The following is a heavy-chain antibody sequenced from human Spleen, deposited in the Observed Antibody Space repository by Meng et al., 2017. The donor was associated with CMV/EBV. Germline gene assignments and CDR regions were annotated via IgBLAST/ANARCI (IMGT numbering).Heavy chain of an antibody. J-gene: IGHJ4*02. CDR1: GGSSSSSRCN. V-gene: IGHV4-31*02. CDR3: ARRTDVLLTRPFDF. D-gene: IGHD2-21*01. CDR2: STYSRGT. Sequence: SGGSSSSSRCNWDRIRHQPGRRLEWIRYSTYSRGTHYNPSLKSRVSISLDTSKNQFSLKVTSVTAADTAVYYCARRTDVLLTRPFDFWGQGTLVTVSS.